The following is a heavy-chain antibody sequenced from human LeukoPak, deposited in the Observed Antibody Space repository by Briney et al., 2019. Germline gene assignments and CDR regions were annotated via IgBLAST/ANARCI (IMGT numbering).Heavy chain of an antibody. CDR1: GYTLTELS. CDR3: ATFRYYYDSSGYKY. CDR2: FDPEDGET. V-gene: IGHV1-24*01. J-gene: IGHJ4*02. D-gene: IGHD3-22*01. Sequence: GASVKVSCKVSGYTLTELSMHWVRQAPGKGLEWMGGFDPEDGETIYAQKFQGRVTMTEDTSTDTAYMELNSLRSEDTAVYYCATFRYYYDSSGYKYWGQGTLVTVSS.